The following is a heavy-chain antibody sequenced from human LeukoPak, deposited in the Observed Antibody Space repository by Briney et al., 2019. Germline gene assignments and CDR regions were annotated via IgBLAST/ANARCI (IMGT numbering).Heavy chain of an antibody. CDR2: IYSGDST. J-gene: IGHJ4*02. D-gene: IGHD4-17*01. CDR1: GFTVSSNY. CDR3: ARCVPYGDYAFDY. V-gene: IGHV3-53*01. Sequence: PGGSLRLSCAASGFTVSSNYMSWVRQAPGKGLEWVSVIYSGDSTYYADSVKGRFTISRDNSKNTLYLQMNSLRAEDTAVYYCARCVPYGDYAFDYWGQGTLVTVSS.